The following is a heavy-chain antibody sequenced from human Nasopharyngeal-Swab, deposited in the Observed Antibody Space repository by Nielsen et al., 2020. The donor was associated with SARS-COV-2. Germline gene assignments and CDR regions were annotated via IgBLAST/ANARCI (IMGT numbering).Heavy chain of an antibody. CDR1: GGSFSSYY. V-gene: IGHV4-39*01. Sequence: GSLRLSCAVYGGSFSSYYWGWIRQPPGKGLEWIGSIYYSGSTYYNPSLKSRVTISVDTSKNQFSLKLSSVTAADTAVYYCARHDHTIVRAIDYWGQGTLVTVSS. CDR2: IYYSGST. D-gene: IGHD3-3*01. CDR3: ARHDHTIVRAIDY. J-gene: IGHJ4*02.